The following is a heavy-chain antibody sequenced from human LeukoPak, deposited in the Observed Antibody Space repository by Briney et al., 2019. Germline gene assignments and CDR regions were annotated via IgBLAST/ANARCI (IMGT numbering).Heavy chain of an antibody. Sequence: SESLSLTCTVSLGSISSYYWSWIRQPPGKGLEWVGYIYYSGSTNYNPSLKSRVTISVDTSKNQFSLKLSSVTAADTAVYYCARGGGRGSWYYYGMDVWGKGTTVTVSS. V-gene: IGHV4-59*01. CDR3: ARGGGRGSWYYYGMDV. CDR2: IYYSGST. D-gene: IGHD6-13*01. J-gene: IGHJ6*04. CDR1: LGSISSYY.